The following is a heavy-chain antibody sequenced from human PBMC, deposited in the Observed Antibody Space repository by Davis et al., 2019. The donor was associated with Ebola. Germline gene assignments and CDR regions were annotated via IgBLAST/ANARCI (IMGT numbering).Heavy chain of an antibody. CDR3: AKGPGLLWFGELFDY. D-gene: IGHD3-10*01. CDR2: ISYDGSNK. J-gene: IGHJ4*02. CDR1: GFTFSSYG. V-gene: IGHV3-30*18. Sequence: GESLKISCAASGFTFSSYGMHWVRQAPGKGLEWVAVISYDGSNKYYADSVKGRFTISRDNSKNTLYLQMNSLRAEDTAVYYCAKGPGLLWFGELFDYWGQGTLVTVSS.